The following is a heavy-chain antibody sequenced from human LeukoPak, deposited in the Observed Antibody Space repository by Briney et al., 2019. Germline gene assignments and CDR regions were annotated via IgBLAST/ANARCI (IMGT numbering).Heavy chain of an antibody. CDR1: GFTVSNNY. CDR2: IYSGGST. CDR3: ARAAGDGGWFLNPFDY. Sequence: PGGSLRLSCAASGFTVSNNYMSWVRQAPGKGLEWVSVIYSGGSTYYADSVKGRFTISRDNSKNTLYLQMNSLRAEDTAVYYCARAAGDGGWFLNPFDYWGQGTLVTVSS. V-gene: IGHV3-53*01. J-gene: IGHJ4*02. D-gene: IGHD6-19*01.